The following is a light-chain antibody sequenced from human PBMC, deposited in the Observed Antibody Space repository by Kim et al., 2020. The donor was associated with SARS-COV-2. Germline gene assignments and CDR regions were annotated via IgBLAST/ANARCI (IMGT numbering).Light chain of an antibody. Sequence: GQSITISCTGTSTDVGHYNYVSWYHQHPGKAPRVIIYDVTRRPSGVSNRFSGSKSGNMASLTISGLQTEDEADYFCISYTSLNTWLFGGGTQLTVL. CDR3: ISYTSLNTWL. J-gene: IGLJ2*01. CDR1: STDVGHYNY. CDR2: DVT. V-gene: IGLV2-14*03.